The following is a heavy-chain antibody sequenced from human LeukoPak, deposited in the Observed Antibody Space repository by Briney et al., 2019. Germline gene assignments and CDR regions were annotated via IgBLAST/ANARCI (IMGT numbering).Heavy chain of an antibody. CDR2: ISYDGSNK. Sequence: GGSLRLSCAASGFTFNSYAMHWVRQAPGKGLEWVAVISYDGSNKYYADSVKGRFTISRDNSKNTLYLQMNSLRAEDTAVYYCAKSPVWFGYAFDIXXXGTMVTVSS. CDR1: GFTFNSYA. J-gene: IGHJ3*02. CDR3: AKSPVWFGYAFDI. V-gene: IGHV3-30*18. D-gene: IGHD3-10*01.